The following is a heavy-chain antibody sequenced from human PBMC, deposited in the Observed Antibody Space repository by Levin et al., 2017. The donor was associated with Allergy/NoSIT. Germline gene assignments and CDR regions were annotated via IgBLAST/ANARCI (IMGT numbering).Heavy chain of an antibody. V-gene: IGHV3-7*04. CDR2: IDQGGSGK. Sequence: GGSLRLPCAASGFTFTNYWMTWVRQAPGKGLEWVANIDQGGSGKYYVDSVKGRFTISRDNDMNSLYLQMNSLRAEDTAVYFCARTGDDYWGQGTLVTVSS. CDR3: ARTGDDY. J-gene: IGHJ4*02. CDR1: GFTFTNYW. D-gene: IGHD4-17*01.